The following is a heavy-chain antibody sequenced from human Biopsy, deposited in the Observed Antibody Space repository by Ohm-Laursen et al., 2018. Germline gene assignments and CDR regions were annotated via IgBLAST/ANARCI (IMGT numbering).Heavy chain of an antibody. D-gene: IGHD2-8*01. V-gene: IGHV3-9*01. CDR3: ALGGVLGSQMVYAKSGMDV. CDR2: ISWNSDSI. CDR1: GFSFDNHV. Sequence: SLRLSCAASGFSFDNHVMHWVRQAPGKGLEWVSGISWNSDSIGYADSVKGRFTISRDNAKNSLYLQMNSLRSEDTAVYYCALGGVLGSQMVYAKSGMDVWGQGTTVTVSS. J-gene: IGHJ6*01.